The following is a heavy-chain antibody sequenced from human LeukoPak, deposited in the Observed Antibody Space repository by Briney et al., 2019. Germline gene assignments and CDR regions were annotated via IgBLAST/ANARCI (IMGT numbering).Heavy chain of an antibody. D-gene: IGHD6-13*01. J-gene: IGHJ2*01. V-gene: IGHV4-61*08. CDR3: ARHIISSSWYFDL. CDR2: IYYSGST. Sequence: SETLSLTCTVSGGSISSGGYYWSWIRQHPGKGLEWIGYIYYSGSTNYNPSLKSRVTISVDTSKNQFSLKLSSVTAADTAVYYCARHIISSSWYFDLWGRGTLVTVSS. CDR1: GGSISSGGYY.